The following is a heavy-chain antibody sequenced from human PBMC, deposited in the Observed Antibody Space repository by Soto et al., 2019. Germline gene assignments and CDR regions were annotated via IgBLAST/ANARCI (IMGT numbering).Heavy chain of an antibody. Sequence: PSETLSLTCTVSGGSISSYYWSWIRQPPGKGLEWIGYVYYSGSTTYNPSLKSRVTMSVDTSKNQFSLKLSSATAADTAVYYCARGQLLRFDVFDIWGHGTMVTVSS. CDR3: ARGQLLRFDVFDI. J-gene: IGHJ3*02. D-gene: IGHD3-3*01. CDR2: VYYSGST. V-gene: IGHV4-59*01. CDR1: GGSISSYY.